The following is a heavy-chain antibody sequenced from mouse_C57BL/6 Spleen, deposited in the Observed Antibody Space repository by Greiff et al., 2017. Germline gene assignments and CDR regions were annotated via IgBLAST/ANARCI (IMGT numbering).Heavy chain of an antibody. CDR2: IHPNSGST. CDR3: ARCYYNKLDYAMDY. CDR1: GYPFTSYW. Sequence: QVQLQQPGAELVKPGASVKLSCKASGYPFTSYWMHWVKQRPGQGLEWIGMIHPNSGSTNYNEKFKSKATLTVDKSSSTAYMPLSSLTSEDSAVYYCARCYYNKLDYAMDYWGQGTSVTVSS. J-gene: IGHJ4*01. D-gene: IGHD2-5*01. V-gene: IGHV1-64*01.